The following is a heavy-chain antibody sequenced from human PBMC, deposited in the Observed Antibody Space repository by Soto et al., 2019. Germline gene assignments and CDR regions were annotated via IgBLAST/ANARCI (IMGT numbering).Heavy chain of an antibody. V-gene: IGHV4-4*02. CDR2: IYHSGST. CDR3: ARDQGQGSSGYYYYGMDV. J-gene: IGHJ6*02. D-gene: IGHD1-26*01. CDR1: GGSISSSNW. Sequence: PSETLSLTCAVSGGSISSSNWWSWVRQPPGKGLEWIGEIYHSGSTNYNPSPKSRVTISVDKSKNQFSLKLSSVTAADTAVYYCARDQGQGSSGYYYYGMDVSGQGTTVTVSS.